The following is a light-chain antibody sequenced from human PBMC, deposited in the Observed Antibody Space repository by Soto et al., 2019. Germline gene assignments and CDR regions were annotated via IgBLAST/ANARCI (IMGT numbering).Light chain of an antibody. Sequence: QSALTQPASVSGSRGQSITISCTGTSSDVGSYNLVSWYQQHPGKAPKLMIYEGSKRPSGVSNRFSGSKSGNTAPLTISGLQAEDEADYYCCSYAGSSTYVFGTGTKVTVL. CDR1: SSDVGSYNL. CDR2: EGS. CDR3: CSYAGSSTYV. J-gene: IGLJ1*01. V-gene: IGLV2-23*01.